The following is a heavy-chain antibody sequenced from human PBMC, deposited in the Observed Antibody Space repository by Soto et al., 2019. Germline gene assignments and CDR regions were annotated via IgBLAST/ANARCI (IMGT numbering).Heavy chain of an antibody. CDR3: ARSPGGYYID. CDR1: GFSFSSYW. J-gene: IGHJ3*01. D-gene: IGHD3-9*01. CDR2: INTDGSST. V-gene: IGHV3-74*01. Sequence: EVSLVESGGTLVQPGGSLRLSCADSGFSFSSYWMHWVRQGPGKGLVWVARINTDGSSTNYADSVKGRFTISRDNAKNTLYLQMNSLRAEDTAVYYCARSPGGYYIDWGQGTMVTVSS.